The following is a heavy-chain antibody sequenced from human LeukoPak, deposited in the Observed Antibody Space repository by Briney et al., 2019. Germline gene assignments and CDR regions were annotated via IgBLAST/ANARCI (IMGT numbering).Heavy chain of an antibody. D-gene: IGHD5-12*01. CDR2: IYYSGST. CDR3: ARLYSGYYPDY. V-gene: IGHV4-59*01. CDR1: GGSISSYY. J-gene: IGHJ4*02. Sequence: KPSETLSLTCTVSGGSISSYYWSWIRQPPGKGLEWIGYIYYSGSTNYNPSLKSRVTISVDTSKNQFSLKLSSVTAADTAVYYCARLYSGYYPDYWGQGTLVTVSS.